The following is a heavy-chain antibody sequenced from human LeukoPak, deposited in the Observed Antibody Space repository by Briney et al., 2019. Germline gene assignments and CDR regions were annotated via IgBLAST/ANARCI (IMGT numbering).Heavy chain of an antibody. J-gene: IGHJ4*02. Sequence: SETLSLTCTVSGGSISSYYWSCIRQPPGKGLEWIGYIYYSGSTNYNPSLKSRVTISVDTSKNQFSLKLSSVTAADTAVYYCARLGGAFWRGNPNGRFDYWGQGTLVTVSS. CDR1: GGSISSYY. V-gene: IGHV4-59*08. CDR3: ARLGGAFWRGNPNGRFDY. CDR2: IYYSGST. D-gene: IGHD3-3*01.